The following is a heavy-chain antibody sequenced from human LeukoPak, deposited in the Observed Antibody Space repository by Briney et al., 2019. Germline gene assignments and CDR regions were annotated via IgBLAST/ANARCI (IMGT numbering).Heavy chain of an antibody. CDR2: ISGGDTT. CDR1: GFTVSSNY. CDR3: ARGWSGYPDY. D-gene: IGHD3-3*01. Sequence: GGSLRLSCAASGFTVSSNYMNWVRQAPGKGLEWVSFISGGDTTFYADPVKGRFTISRDNSKNTVFLQLNSLRAEDTALYYCARGWSGYPDYWGQGTLVTVSS. J-gene: IGHJ4*02. V-gene: IGHV3-53*01.